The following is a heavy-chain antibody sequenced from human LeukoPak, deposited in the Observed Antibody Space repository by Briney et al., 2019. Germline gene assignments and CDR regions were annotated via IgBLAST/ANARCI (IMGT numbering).Heavy chain of an antibody. V-gene: IGHV4-39*01. CDR2: IYYSGST. CDR3: ARRDYYYYYMDV. J-gene: IGHJ6*03. CDR1: GGSISSSSYY. Sequence: SETLSLTCTVSGGSISSSSYYWGWIRQPPGKGLEWIGSIYYSGSTYYNPSLKSRVTISVDTSKNQFSLKLSSVIAADTAVYYCARRDYYYYYMDVWGKGTTVTVSS.